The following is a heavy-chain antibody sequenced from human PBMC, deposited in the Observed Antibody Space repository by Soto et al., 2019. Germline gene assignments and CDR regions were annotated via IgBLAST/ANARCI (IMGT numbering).Heavy chain of an antibody. Sequence: EVQLLESGGGLVQPGGSLRLSCEASGLTFSTYAMTWVRQAPGTGLERVSTISAGGTTYYADSVKGRFTISRDNFKNTLYLQMNSLRVEDTAVYYCANRPRYYNMDVWGQGTKVTVSS. CDR2: ISAGGTT. V-gene: IGHV3-23*01. CDR3: ANRPRYYNMDV. J-gene: IGHJ6*02. CDR1: GLTFSTYA.